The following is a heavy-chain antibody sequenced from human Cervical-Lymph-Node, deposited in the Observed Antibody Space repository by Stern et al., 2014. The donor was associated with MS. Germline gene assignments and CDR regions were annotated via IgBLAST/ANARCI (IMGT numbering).Heavy chain of an antibody. Sequence: QVTLKESGPTLVKSTQTLTRTCSVSGVSPSSSGVGVGWLRQPPGKALDGLALIYWDDDKRYSPSLESRLTITKDTSKNQVVLTMTNMDPVDTATYYCAHRLGFDAFDIWGPGTMVIVSS. CDR3: AHRLGFDAFDI. CDR1: GVSPSSSGVG. J-gene: IGHJ3*02. V-gene: IGHV2-5*02. CDR2: IYWDDDK.